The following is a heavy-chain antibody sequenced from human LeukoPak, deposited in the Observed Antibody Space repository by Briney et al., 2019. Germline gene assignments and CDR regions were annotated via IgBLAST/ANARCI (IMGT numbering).Heavy chain of an antibody. CDR1: GFTFTSYW. Sequence: GGSLRLSCAASGFTFTSYWMHWVRQAPGKGLVWVSRIKSDESTRDYADFVKGRFTISRDNARSTVYLQINSLTAEDTAVYYCARGLRDRYGMDVWGQGTTVTVSS. CDR3: ARGLRDRYGMDV. CDR2: IKSDESTR. J-gene: IGHJ6*02. D-gene: IGHD5-12*01. V-gene: IGHV3-74*01.